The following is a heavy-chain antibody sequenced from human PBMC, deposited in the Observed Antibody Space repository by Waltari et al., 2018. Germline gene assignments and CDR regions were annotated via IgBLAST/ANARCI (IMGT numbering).Heavy chain of an antibody. J-gene: IGHJ3*01. V-gene: IGHV3-53*01. Sequence: EVHLVEPGGAFIHTGGFLRLACPASYLIVRNNYMAWVRQAPGKGLEWVSVIYAGGGSDSADSVRGRFTISRDNSKNTLYLEMNALRPDDTAVYYCATLGAYLGAFEVWGRGTMVTVSS. CDR3: ATLGAYLGAFEV. CDR1: YLIVRNNY. CDR2: IYAGGGS. D-gene: IGHD3-16*01.